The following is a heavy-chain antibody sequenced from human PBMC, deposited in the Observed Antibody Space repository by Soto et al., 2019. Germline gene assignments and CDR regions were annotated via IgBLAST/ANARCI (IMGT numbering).Heavy chain of an antibody. CDR3: TRAGAGGDRYYVFHI. CDR2: IRSKAYGGTT. Sequence: GGSLRLSCTASGFTFGDYAMSWFRQAPGKGLECIGFIRSKAYGGTTEYAASVKGRFTISRDDSKSIAYLQMNSLKTEDTAVYYCTRAGAGGDRYYVFHIWGKGTMVTVSS. J-gene: IGHJ3*02. D-gene: IGHD3-16*02. CDR1: GFTFGDYA. V-gene: IGHV3-49*03.